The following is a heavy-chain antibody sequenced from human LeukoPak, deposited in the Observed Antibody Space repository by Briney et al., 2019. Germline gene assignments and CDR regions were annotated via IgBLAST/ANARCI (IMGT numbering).Heavy chain of an antibody. Sequence: GGSLRLSCAASGFTFSNYWMSWVRQAPGKGLEWVANISPDGSEKYYVDSVKGRFTISRDNAKNSLFLQMNSLRAEDTAVYYCGSEARYSGRRGNGMDVWGQGTTVTVSS. V-gene: IGHV3-7*01. CDR1: GFTFSNYW. CDR3: GSEARYSGRRGNGMDV. CDR2: ISPDGSEK. J-gene: IGHJ6*02. D-gene: IGHD1-26*01.